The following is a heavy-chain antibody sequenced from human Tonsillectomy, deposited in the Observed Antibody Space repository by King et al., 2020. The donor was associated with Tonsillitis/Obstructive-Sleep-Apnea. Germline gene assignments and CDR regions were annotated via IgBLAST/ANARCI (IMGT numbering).Heavy chain of an antibody. D-gene: IGHD6-13*01. CDR1: GGSISSYY. CDR2: IYYSGST. Sequence: QLQESGPGLVKPSETLSLTCTVSGGSISSYYWSWIRQPPGKGLEWIGYIYYSGSTNYNPSLKSRVTISVDTSKNQFSLKLSSVTAADTAVYYCARVRISWDPYYYYGMDVWGQGTTVTVSS. J-gene: IGHJ6*02. CDR3: ARVRISWDPYYYYGMDV. V-gene: IGHV4-59*01.